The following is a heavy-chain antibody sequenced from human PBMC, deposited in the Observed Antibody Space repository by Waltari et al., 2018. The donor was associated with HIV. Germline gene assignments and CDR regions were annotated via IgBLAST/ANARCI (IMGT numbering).Heavy chain of an antibody. CDR1: GFTFSTYS. J-gene: IGHJ4*02. V-gene: IGHV3-21*01. CDR2: ISSRSTYI. CDR3: ARGTDYYDSSGYYDNLPFDY. D-gene: IGHD3-22*01. Sequence: EVQLVESGGGLVKPGGSLRLSCAASGFTFSTYSMHWVHPAPRKGLEWVSSISSRSTYIYYADSVKGRFTISRDNAKNALYLQMNRLRAEDTAVYFCARGTDYYDSSGYYDNLPFDYWGQGTLVTVSS.